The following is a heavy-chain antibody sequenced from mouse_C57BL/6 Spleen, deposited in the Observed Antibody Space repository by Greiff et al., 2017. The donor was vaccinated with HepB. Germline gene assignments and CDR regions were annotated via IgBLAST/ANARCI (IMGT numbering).Heavy chain of an antibody. CDR2: ILPGSGST. CDR3: AGGGTTVVATYYAMDY. Sequence: QVQLQQSGAELMKPGASVKLSCKATGYTFTGYWIEWVKQRPGHGLEWIGEILPGSGSTNYNEKFKGKATFTADTSSNTAYMQLSSLTTEDSAIYYCAGGGTTVVATYYAMDYWGQGTSVTVSS. V-gene: IGHV1-9*01. CDR1: GYTFTGYW. D-gene: IGHD1-1*01. J-gene: IGHJ4*01.